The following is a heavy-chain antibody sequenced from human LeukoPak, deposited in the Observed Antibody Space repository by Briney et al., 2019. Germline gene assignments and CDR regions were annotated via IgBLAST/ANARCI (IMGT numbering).Heavy chain of an antibody. V-gene: IGHV3-11*05. CDR1: GFTFSDYY. CDR2: ITGSSSYT. Sequence: GRSLRLSCTASGFTFSDYYMSWIRQAPGMGLEWVSYITGSSSYTNYADSVKGRLTISRDNTKNSLYLQMNSLRAEDTAVYYCGRATYGMDVWGLGTTVTVSS. J-gene: IGHJ6*02. CDR3: GRATYGMDV.